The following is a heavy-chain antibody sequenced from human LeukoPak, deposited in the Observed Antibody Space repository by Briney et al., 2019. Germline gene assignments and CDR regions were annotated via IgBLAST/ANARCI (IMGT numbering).Heavy chain of an antibody. CDR3: ARYSGYNYYFDY. V-gene: IGHV3-74*01. J-gene: IGHJ4*02. CDR2: INSVGSNT. CDR1: GFTFGTYW. Sequence: HGGSLRLSCAASGFTFGTYWMHWLRQAPGKGLVWVSRINSVGSNTNYADSVRGRFTISRDNAKNTLYLQMSSLRAEDTAVYYCARYSGYNYYFDYWGQGTLLTVSS. D-gene: IGHD5-12*01.